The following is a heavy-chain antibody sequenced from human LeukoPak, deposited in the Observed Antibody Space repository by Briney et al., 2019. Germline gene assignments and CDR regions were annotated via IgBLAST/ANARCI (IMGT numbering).Heavy chain of an antibody. V-gene: IGHV4-59*01. D-gene: IGHD5-18*01. CDR2: MYYSGST. Sequence: SETLSLTCTVSAGAIRSYYWSWIRQPPGKGLEWIGYMYYSGSTYYNPSLKSRVTISVDMSKNQFSLNLSSVTVADTAVYYCARSTRGYIYGPFDYWGRGTLVTVSS. J-gene: IGHJ4*02. CDR3: ARSTRGYIYGPFDY. CDR1: AGAIRSYY.